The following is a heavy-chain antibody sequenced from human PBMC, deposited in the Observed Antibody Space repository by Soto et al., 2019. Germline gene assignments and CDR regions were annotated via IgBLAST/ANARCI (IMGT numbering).Heavy chain of an antibody. V-gene: IGHV1-2*04. J-gene: IGHJ3*02. CDR2: INPNSGGT. CDR1: GYTFTGYY. Sequence: GASVKVSCKASGYTFTGYYMHWVRQAPGQGLEWMGWINPNSGGTNYAQKFQGWVTMTRDTSISTAYMELSRLRSDDTAVYYCARVVSSSDDAFDIWGQGTMVTVSS. CDR3: ARVVSSSDDAFDI. D-gene: IGHD6-13*01.